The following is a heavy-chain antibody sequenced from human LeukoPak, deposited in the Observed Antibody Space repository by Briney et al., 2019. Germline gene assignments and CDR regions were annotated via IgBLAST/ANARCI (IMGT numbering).Heavy chain of an antibody. J-gene: IGHJ4*02. CDR1: GFTFSSYD. CDR3: ARGPRGGYPPYYFDY. Sequence: GGSLRLSCAASGFTFSSYDMHWVRQATGKGLEWVSVIGTAGDTYYPGSVKGRFTISRENAKNSLYLQMNSLRAGDTAVYYCARGPRGGYPPYYFDYWGQGTLVTVSS. CDR2: IGTAGDT. V-gene: IGHV3-13*01. D-gene: IGHD3-22*01.